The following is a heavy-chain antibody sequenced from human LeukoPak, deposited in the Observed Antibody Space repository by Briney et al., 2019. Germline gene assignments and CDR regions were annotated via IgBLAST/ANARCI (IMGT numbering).Heavy chain of an antibody. Sequence: GGSLRLSCAASGFTYSSYSMNWVRQAPGKGLEWVSYISSSSSTIYYADSVKGRFTISRDNAKNSLYLQMNSLRAEDTAVYYCARETDKWELLNPGAFDIWGQGTMVTVSS. D-gene: IGHD1-26*01. CDR3: ARETDKWELLNPGAFDI. V-gene: IGHV3-48*04. CDR2: ISSSSSTI. J-gene: IGHJ3*02. CDR1: GFTYSSYS.